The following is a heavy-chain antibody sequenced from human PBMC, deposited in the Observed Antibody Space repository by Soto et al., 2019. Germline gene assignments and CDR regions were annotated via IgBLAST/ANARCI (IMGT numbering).Heavy chain of an antibody. J-gene: IGHJ6*02. Sequence: VQLVQSGAEVRKPGSSVKVSCQASGGDFKNFIIAWVRQAPGHGLEWMGGVIPIFGTPNFVQKFQDRVTITADAATSTTYMELRSLRSDDTAVYYCARVGSCLSSSCLYYGMDVWGQGTPVIVSS. CDR1: GGDFKNFI. CDR2: VIPIFGTP. CDR3: ARVGSCLSSSCLYYGMDV. V-gene: IGHV1-69*01. D-gene: IGHD2-2*01.